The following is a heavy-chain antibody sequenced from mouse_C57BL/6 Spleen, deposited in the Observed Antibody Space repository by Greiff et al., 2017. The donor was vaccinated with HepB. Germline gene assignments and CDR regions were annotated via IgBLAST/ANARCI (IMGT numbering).Heavy chain of an antibody. D-gene: IGHD1-1*01. Sequence: EVQVVESVAELVRPGASVKLSCTASGFNIKNTYMHWVKQRPEQGLEWIGRIDPANGNTKYAPKFQGKATITADTSSNTAYLQLSSLTSEDTAIYYCASTVTTEVGGYFDVWGTGTTVTVSS. CDR3: ASTVTTEVGGYFDV. V-gene: IGHV14-3*01. CDR2: IDPANGNT. J-gene: IGHJ1*03. CDR1: GFNIKNTY.